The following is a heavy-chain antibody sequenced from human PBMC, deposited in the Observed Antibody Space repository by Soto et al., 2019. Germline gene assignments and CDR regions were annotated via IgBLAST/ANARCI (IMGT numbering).Heavy chain of an antibody. CDR3: ARREITAAGDDY. J-gene: IGHJ4*02. D-gene: IGHD6-13*01. CDR1: GGSISSGDYY. CDR2: IYYSGST. Sequence: SETLSLTCTVSGGSISSGDYYWSWIRQPPGKGLEWIGYIYYSGSTYYNPSLKSRVTISVDTSKNQFSLKLSSVTAADTAVYYCARREITAAGDDYWGQGTLVTVSS. V-gene: IGHV4-30-4*01.